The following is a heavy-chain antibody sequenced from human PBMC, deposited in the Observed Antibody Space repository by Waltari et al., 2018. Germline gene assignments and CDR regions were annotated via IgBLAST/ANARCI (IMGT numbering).Heavy chain of an antibody. CDR2: FAPEDGET. CDR1: GYTLTELS. J-gene: IGHJ4*02. Sequence: QVQLVQSGAEVKKPGASVKVSCKVSGYTLTELSMHWVRQAPGKGLEWIGGFAPEDGETIYAQKFQGRVTMTEDTPTDTAYMELSSLRSEDTAVYYCAYNMGVAGTFDYWGQGTLVTVSS. D-gene: IGHD1-1*01. V-gene: IGHV1-24*01. CDR3: AYNMGVAGTFDY.